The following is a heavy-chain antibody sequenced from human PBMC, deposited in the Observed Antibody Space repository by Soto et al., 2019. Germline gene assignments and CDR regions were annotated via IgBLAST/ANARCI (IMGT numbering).Heavy chain of an antibody. Sequence: GESLKISCKGSGYTFTDYWIGWVRQLPGKGLEWMGIIYPGDSYTNYSPSFQGHVTISADKSISTAYLQWSSLKASDTAMYYCVVTQLTPQVDYYGMDVWGQGTTVTVSS. J-gene: IGHJ6*02. CDR3: VVTQLTPQVDYYGMDV. CDR2: IYPGDSYT. V-gene: IGHV5-51*01. CDR1: GYTFTDYW. D-gene: IGHD1-1*01.